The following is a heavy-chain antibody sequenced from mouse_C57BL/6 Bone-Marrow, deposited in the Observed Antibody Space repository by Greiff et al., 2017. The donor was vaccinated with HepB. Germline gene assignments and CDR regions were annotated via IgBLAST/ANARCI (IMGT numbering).Heavy chain of an antibody. J-gene: IGHJ3*01. D-gene: IGHD2-2*01. CDR2: IDPENGDT. CDR3: TSLYGYGAY. CDR1: GFNIKDDY. V-gene: IGHV14-4*01. Sequence: DVQLQESGAELVRPGASVKLSCTASGFNIKDDYMHWVKQRPEQGLEWIGWIDPENGDTEYASKFQGKATITADTSSNTAYLQLSSLTSEDTAVYYCTSLYGYGAYWGQGTLVTVSA.